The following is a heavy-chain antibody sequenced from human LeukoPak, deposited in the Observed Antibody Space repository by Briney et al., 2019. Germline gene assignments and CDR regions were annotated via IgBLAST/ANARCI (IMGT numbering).Heavy chain of an antibody. J-gene: IGHJ4*02. CDR3: AKDTSDIVATAFDY. V-gene: IGHV3-30*18. Sequence: GGSLRLSCAASGFTFSSYGMHWVRQAPGKGLEWVAVISYDGSNKYYADSVKGRFTISRDNSKNTLYLQMNSLRAEDTAVYYCAKDTSDIVATAFDYWGQGTLVTVSS. CDR2: ISYDGSNK. D-gene: IGHD5-12*01. CDR1: GFTFSSYG.